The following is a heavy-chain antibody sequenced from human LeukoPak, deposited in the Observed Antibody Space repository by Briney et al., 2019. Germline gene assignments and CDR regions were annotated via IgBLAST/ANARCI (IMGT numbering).Heavy chain of an antibody. CDR1: GFTFSSYA. Sequence: PGGSLRLSCAASGFTFSSYAMTWVRQAPGKGLEWVSVISGSGRSGTNYADSVKGRFTISRDNSKNTLYLQMNSLRVEDTAIYYCAKAPGGGNWNWDQGTLVTVSS. CDR2: ISGSGRSGT. D-gene: IGHD4-23*01. J-gene: IGHJ4*02. CDR3: AKAPGGGNWN. V-gene: IGHV3-23*01.